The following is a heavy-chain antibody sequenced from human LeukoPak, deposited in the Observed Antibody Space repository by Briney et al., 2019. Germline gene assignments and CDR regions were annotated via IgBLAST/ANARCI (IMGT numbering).Heavy chain of an antibody. CDR1: GFSISSGYY. CDR2: IHVSGTT. J-gene: IGHJ4*02. Sequence: KPSETLSLTCVVSGFSISSGYYWGWIRQPPEKGLEWIANIHVSGTTFYNSSLNSRVAISIDTSKNQFSLKLSSVTAADTAVYFCAREAERRIVNWGRGTLVTVSS. D-gene: IGHD1-1*01. V-gene: IGHV4-38-2*02. CDR3: AREAERRIVN.